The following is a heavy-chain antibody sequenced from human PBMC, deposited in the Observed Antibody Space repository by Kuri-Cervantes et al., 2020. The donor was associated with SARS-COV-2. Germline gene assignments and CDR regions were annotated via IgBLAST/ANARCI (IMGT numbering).Heavy chain of an antibody. CDR3: AKDYSSMPPTEIPIDY. CDR2: ISSRGSYI. J-gene: IGHJ4*02. D-gene: IGHD2/OR15-2a*01. Sequence: GGSLRLSCAASGFTFSGHWIHWVRQAPGKGLEWISSISSRGSYIFYADSVKGRFTISRDNAKNSLYLQMHSLRAEDTALYYCAKDYSSMPPTEIPIDYWGQGTLVTVSS. V-gene: IGHV3-21*04. CDR1: GFTFSGHW.